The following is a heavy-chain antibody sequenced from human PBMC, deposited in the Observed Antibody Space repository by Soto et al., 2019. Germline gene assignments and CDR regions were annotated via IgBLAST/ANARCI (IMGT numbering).Heavy chain of an antibody. CDR3: ARGSAWPNNFCDP. CDR2: VSYEGSV. J-gene: IGHJ5*02. Sequence: QVQLQESGPGLVKASETLSLTCTVSRDSVTSFNNHWSWIRQPPGKGLEWIGYVSYEGSVNYEPSLKSRLTISLDAPKNQVSLHLTSVTAADTARYFCARGSAWPNNFCDPWAQGIRVIVSS. D-gene: IGHD1-20*01. CDR1: RDSVTSFNNH. V-gene: IGHV4-61*01.